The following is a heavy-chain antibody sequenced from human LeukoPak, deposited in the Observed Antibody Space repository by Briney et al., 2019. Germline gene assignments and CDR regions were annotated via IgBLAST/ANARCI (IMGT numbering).Heavy chain of an antibody. CDR1: GFTFSSNY. CDR3: ARVFVWADGRYFDY. V-gene: IGHV3-53*01. Sequence: PGGSLRLSCAASGFTFSSNYMSWVRQAPGKGLEWVSVIYSGGSTYYADSVKGRFTISRDNSKNTLYLQMNSLRAEDTAVYYCARVFVWADGRYFDYWGQGTLVTVSS. CDR2: IYSGGST. J-gene: IGHJ4*02. D-gene: IGHD6-6*01.